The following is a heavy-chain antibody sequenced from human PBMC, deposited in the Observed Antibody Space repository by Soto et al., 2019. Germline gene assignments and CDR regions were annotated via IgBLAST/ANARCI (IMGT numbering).Heavy chain of an antibody. V-gene: IGHV4-59*01. CDR1: AGYISSYY. CDR3: ARLALTGYYPTYYYYYGMDV. J-gene: IGHJ6*02. CDR2: IYYSGST. D-gene: IGHD3-9*01. Sequence: PSETLSLTCAVSAGYISSYYWSWIRQPPRKVLEWIGYIYYSGSTNYNPSLKSRVTISVDTSKNQFSLKLSSVTAADTAVYYCARLALTGYYPTYYYYYGMDVWGQGTTVTVSS.